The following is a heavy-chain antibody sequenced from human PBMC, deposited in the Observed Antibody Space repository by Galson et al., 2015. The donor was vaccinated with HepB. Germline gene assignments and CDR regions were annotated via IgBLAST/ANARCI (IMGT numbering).Heavy chain of an antibody. CDR1: GFTFSSYA. CDR3: ARDPPLGTPFDY. CDR2: ISGSSDYI. J-gene: IGHJ4*02. D-gene: IGHD7-27*01. V-gene: IGHV3-21*01. Sequence: SLRLSCAASGFTFSSYAMSWVRQAPGKGLEWVSSISGSSDYIFYADSVRGRFTISRDNAKNSLYLHMNRLRAEDTAVYYCARDPPLGTPFDYWGQGTLVSVSS.